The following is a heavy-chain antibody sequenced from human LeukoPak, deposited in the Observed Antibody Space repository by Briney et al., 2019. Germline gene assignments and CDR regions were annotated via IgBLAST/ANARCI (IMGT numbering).Heavy chain of an antibody. V-gene: IGHV4-59*01. J-gene: IGHJ6*02. D-gene: IGHD1-14*01. CDR2: TYYSGST. CDR3: ARGTGYYYYGMDV. Sequence: SETLSLTCTVSGGSISSYYWSWIRQPPGKGLEWIGYTYYSGSTNYNPSLKSRVTISVDTSKNQFSLKLSSVTAADTAVYYCARGTGYYYYGMDVWGQGTTVTVYS. CDR1: GGSISSYY.